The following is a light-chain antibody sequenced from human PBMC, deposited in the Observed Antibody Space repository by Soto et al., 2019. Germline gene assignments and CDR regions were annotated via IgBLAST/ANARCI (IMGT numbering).Light chain of an antibody. V-gene: IGLV2-14*03. J-gene: IGLJ2*01. CDR2: DVS. CDR1: SSDVGGYNY. Sequence: QSALTQPASVSGSPGQSITISCTGTSSDVGGYNYVSWYQQHPGKAPKLMIYDVSNRPSGVSNRFSGSKSGNTASLTISGLQAGDGADYYRSSYPSTRTVLFGGGTKVTVL. CDR3: SSYPSTRTVL.